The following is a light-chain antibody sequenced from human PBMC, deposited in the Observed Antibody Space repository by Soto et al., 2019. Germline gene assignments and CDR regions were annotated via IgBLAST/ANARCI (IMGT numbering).Light chain of an antibody. V-gene: IGLV2-14*01. CDR2: EVS. CDR1: SSDVGGYNY. Sequence: QSALTQPPSASGSPGQSVAISCTGTSSDVGGYNYVSWYQQYPGKTPKLMIYEVSNRPAGVSNRFSGSKSGNTASLTISGLQAEDEADYYCNSYTSGSTWVFGGGTKLTVL. CDR3: NSYTSGSTWV. J-gene: IGLJ3*02.